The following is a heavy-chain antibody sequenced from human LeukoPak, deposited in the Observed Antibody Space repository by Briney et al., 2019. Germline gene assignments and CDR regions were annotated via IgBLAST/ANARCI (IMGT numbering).Heavy chain of an antibody. CDR3: AKERYCSGGNCYPDDN. D-gene: IGHD2-15*01. J-gene: IGHJ4*02. Sequence: GGSLRLSCAASGFIFTDYGMHWVRQAPGKGPDWVAFIRYDEKNYYAASVKGRFTISRDNSKNTLYLQMSSLRVEDTAIYYCAKERYCSGGNCYPDDNWGQGTLVTVSS. CDR2: IRYDEKN. V-gene: IGHV3-30*02. CDR1: GFIFTDYG.